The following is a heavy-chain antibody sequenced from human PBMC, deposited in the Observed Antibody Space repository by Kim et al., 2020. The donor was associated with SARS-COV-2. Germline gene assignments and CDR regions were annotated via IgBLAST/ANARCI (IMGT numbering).Heavy chain of an antibody. J-gene: IGHJ6*01. CDR3: ARQSKLAWQQLVAYYYY. CDR1: GFTFSSYE. D-gene: IGHD6-13*01. CDR2: ISSSGSTI. V-gene: IGHV3-48*03. Sequence: GGSLSLSCAASGFTFSSYEMNLVRQAPGKGLEWVSYISSSGSTIYYADSVKGRFTISRDNAKNSLYLQMNSLRAEDTAVYYFARQSKLAWQQLVAYYYY.